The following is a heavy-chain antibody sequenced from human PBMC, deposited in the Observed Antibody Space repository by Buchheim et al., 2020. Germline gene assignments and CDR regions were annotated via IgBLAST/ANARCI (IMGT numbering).Heavy chain of an antibody. V-gene: IGHV3-74*01. CDR3: ARGNYYGMDV. Sequence: EVQLVESGGGLVQPGGSLRLSCAASGFTFSNYWMHWVRQAPGKGLVWVSRINSDGSSTTYADSVKGRLTISRENATTTPSLQMNSLRAEDTAVYYCARGNYYGMDVWGQGTT. CDR2: INSDGSST. CDR1: GFTFSNYW. J-gene: IGHJ6*02.